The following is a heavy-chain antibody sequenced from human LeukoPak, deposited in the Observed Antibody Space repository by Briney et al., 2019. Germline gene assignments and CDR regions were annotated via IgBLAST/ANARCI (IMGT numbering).Heavy chain of an antibody. J-gene: IGHJ3*02. CDR1: GGSISSYY. CDR2: IYTSGST. V-gene: IGHV4-4*07. D-gene: IGHD1-26*01. Sequence: PSETLSLTCTVSGGSISSYYGSWIRQPAGKGLEWIGRIYTSGSTNYNPSLKSRVTMSVDTSKNQFSLKLSSVTAADTAVYYCATARVGATEDDAFDIWGQGTMVTVSS. CDR3: ATARVGATEDDAFDI.